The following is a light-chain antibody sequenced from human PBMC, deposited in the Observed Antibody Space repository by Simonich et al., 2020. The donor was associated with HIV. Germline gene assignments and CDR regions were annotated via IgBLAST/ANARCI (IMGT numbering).Light chain of an antibody. V-gene: IGLV2-23*01. Sequence: QSALTQPSSVSGSPGQSITISGTGTRRDVGSFNFVSWYQQHPGKAPKLMIYEGSKRPSGVSNRFSGAKSGNTASLTISGLQAEDAADYYCCSYALSSTYWVFGGGTKLTVL. CDR3: CSYALSSTYWV. J-gene: IGLJ3*02. CDR1: RRDVGSFNF. CDR2: EGS.